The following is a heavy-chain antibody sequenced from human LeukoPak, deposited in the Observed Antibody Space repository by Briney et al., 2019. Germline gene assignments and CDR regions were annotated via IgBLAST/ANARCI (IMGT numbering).Heavy chain of an antibody. D-gene: IGHD2-21*01. J-gene: IGHJ4*02. V-gene: IGHV1-69*04. CDR1: GGTFSSYA. Sequence: GASVKVSCKASGGTFSSYAISWVRQAPGQGLEWMGRIIPILGIANYAQKFQGRVTITADKSTSTAYMELSSLRSEDTAVYYCAKDLRTAFPFDYWGQGTLVTVSS. CDR2: IIPILGIA. CDR3: AKDLRTAFPFDY.